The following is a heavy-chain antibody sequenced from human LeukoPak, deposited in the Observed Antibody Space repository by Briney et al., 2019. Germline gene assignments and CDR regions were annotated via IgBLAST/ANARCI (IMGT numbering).Heavy chain of an antibody. V-gene: IGHV1-2*04. CDR2: INPNSGGT. CDR3: ARLFSIYCSGGSCYYYYGMDV. D-gene: IGHD2-15*01. J-gene: IGHJ6*02. CDR1: GYTFTGYY. Sequence: GASVKVSCKASGYTFTGYYMHWVRQAPGQGLEWMGWINPNSGGTNYAQKFQGWVTMTRDTSTSTAYMELRSLRSDDTAVYYCARLFSIYCSGGSCYYYYGMDVWGQGTTVTVSS.